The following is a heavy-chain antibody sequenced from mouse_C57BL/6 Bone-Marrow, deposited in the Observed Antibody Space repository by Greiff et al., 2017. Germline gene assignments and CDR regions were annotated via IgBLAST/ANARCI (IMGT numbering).Heavy chain of an antibody. CDR2: IYPGSGST. J-gene: IGHJ1*03. CDR1: GYTFTSYW. V-gene: IGHV1-55*01. D-gene: IGHD1-1*01. CDR3: ARRGGSSFRYFDV. Sequence: VQLQQPGAELVKPGASVKMSCKASGYTFTSYWITWVKQRPGQGLEWIGDIYPGSGSTNYNEKFKSKATLTVDTSSSTAYMQRSSLTSEDSAVYYCARRGGSSFRYFDVWGTGTTVTVSS.